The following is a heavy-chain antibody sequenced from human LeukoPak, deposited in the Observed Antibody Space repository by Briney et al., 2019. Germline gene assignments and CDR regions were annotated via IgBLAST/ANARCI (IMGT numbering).Heavy chain of an antibody. Sequence: PSETLSLTCTVSGGSISSGGYYWSWIRQPPGKGLEWIGYIYHSGSTYYNPSLKSRVTISVDRSKNQFSLKLSSVTAADTDVYYCARGFRPITPFDYWGQGTLVTVSS. V-gene: IGHV4-30-2*01. CDR2: IYHSGST. D-gene: IGHD4-23*01. J-gene: IGHJ4*02. CDR3: ARGFRPITPFDY. CDR1: GGSISSGGYY.